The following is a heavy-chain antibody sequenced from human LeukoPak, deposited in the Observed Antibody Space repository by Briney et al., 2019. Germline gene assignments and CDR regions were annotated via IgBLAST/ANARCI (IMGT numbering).Heavy chain of an antibody. J-gene: IGHJ4*02. CDR3: ARESRGYCTNGVCYTSEHLDY. Sequence: ASVKVSCKASGYTFTNYGISWVRQAPGQGLEWMGWSGPYNGNTNYAQKFQDRITMTTDTSTSTAYMELRSLRSDDTALYYCARESRGYCTNGVCYTSEHLDYWGQGTLVTVSS. V-gene: IGHV1-18*01. CDR1: GYTFTNYG. CDR2: SGPYNGNT. D-gene: IGHD2-8*01.